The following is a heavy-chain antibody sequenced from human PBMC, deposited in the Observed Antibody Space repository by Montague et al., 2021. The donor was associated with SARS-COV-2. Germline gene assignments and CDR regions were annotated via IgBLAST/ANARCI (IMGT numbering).Heavy chain of an antibody. D-gene: IGHD3-10*01. J-gene: IGHJ6*02. CDR1: GFTFSSYD. CDR2: IWYDGSNQ. CDR3: AREYSAPRWFGEYNRYGMDV. Sequence: SLRLSCAASGFTFSSYDMHWVRQAPGKGLEWVAVIWYDGSNQYYGDSVKCRFTISRDNSKNTLYLQMNSLRAEDTAVYYCAREYSAPRWFGEYNRYGMDVWGQGTTVTVSS. V-gene: IGHV3-33*08.